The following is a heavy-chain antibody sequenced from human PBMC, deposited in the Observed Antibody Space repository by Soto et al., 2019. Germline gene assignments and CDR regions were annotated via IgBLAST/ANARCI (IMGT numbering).Heavy chain of an antibody. CDR3: AKGTGGSPADPLDP. D-gene: IGHD2-15*01. V-gene: IGHV3-23*01. Sequence: GGSLRLSCAASGFTFSSYAMSWVRQAPGKGLEWVSTIVGSGGTTYCADSVKGRFTISRDNSKNTLYLQMNSLRAEDTAVYYCAKGTGGSPADPLDPWGQGTLVTVSS. CDR1: GFTFSSYA. CDR2: IVGSGGTT. J-gene: IGHJ5*02.